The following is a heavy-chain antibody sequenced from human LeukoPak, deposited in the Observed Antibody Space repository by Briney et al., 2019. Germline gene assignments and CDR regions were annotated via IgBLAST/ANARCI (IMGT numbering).Heavy chain of an antibody. CDR2: IWYDGSNK. V-gene: IGHV3-33*06. J-gene: IGHJ4*02. Sequence: GGSLRLSCAASGFTFSSYGMHWVRQAPGKGLEWVAVIWYDGSNKYYADSVKGRFTISRDNSKNTLYLQMNSLRAEDTAVYYCAKDSYDYPVAFDYWGQGTLVTVSS. CDR1: GFTFSSYG. CDR3: AKDSYDYPVAFDY. D-gene: IGHD5-12*01.